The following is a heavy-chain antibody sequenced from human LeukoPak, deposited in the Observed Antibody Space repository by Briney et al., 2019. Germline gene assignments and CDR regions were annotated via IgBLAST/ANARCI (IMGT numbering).Heavy chain of an antibody. CDR1: GFTFSSYA. Sequence: GGSLRLSCAASGFTFSSYAMSWVRQAPGKGLEWVSSISSSSNYIYCADSVKGRFTISRDNAKNSLYLQMNSLRTEDTAVYYCARAPTSEQQLQFDYWGQGTLVTVSS. D-gene: IGHD6-13*01. CDR2: ISSSSNYI. J-gene: IGHJ4*02. V-gene: IGHV3-21*01. CDR3: ARAPTSEQQLQFDY.